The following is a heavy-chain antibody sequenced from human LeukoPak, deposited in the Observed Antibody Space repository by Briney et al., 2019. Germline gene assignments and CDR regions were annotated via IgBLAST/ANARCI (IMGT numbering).Heavy chain of an antibody. Sequence: SQTLSLTCAISGDSVSSNSAAWNWIRQSPSRGLEWLGRTYYRSKWYNDYAVSVKSRITISPDTSKNQFSLQLNSVTPEDTAVYYCARAFPGIAARGALYYFDYWGQGTLVTVSS. V-gene: IGHV6-1*01. CDR3: ARAFPGIAARGALYYFDY. D-gene: IGHD6-6*01. CDR2: TYYRSKWYN. J-gene: IGHJ4*02. CDR1: GDSVSSNSAA.